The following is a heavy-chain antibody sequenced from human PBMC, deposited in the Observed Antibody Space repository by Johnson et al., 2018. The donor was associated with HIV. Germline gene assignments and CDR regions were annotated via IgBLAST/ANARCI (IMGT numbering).Heavy chain of an antibody. J-gene: IGHJ3*01. V-gene: IGHV3-11*04. Sequence: QVQLVESGGGLVQPGRSLRLSCAASGFSFSDHYMSWIRQAPGKGLEWVSYISSSGSTIYYADSVKGRFTVSRDNAKNSLYLQMNSLRAEDTAVYYCARANLSPFGGVNDAFDVWGQGTMVTVSS. D-gene: IGHD3-16*01. CDR1: GFSFSDHY. CDR3: ARANLSPFGGVNDAFDV. CDR2: ISSSGSTI.